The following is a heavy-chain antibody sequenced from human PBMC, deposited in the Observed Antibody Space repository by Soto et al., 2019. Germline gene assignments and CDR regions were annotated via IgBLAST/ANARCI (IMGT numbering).Heavy chain of an antibody. Sequence: GGSLRLSCAASGFTFSSYWMHWVRQAPGKGLVWVSRINSDGSSTSYADSVKGRFTISRDNAKNTLYLQMNSLRAEDTAVYYCARDSPDIVVVPAASIYYYYYMDVWGKGTTVTVSS. CDR1: GFTFSSYW. D-gene: IGHD2-2*01. CDR2: INSDGSST. CDR3: ARDSPDIVVVPAASIYYYYYMDV. V-gene: IGHV3-74*01. J-gene: IGHJ6*03.